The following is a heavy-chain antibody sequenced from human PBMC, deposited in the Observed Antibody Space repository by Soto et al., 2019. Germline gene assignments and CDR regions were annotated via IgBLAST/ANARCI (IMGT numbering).Heavy chain of an antibody. Sequence: EVQLVESGGGLVQPGGSLRLSCGASGFTFSSYWMSWVRQAPGKGLEWVAKIKQDGSEKYYVDSMKGRFTISRDNAKNSLYLKMNSLRADDTAVYYCARDPGRGSSWSNYFDYWGQGTLVTVSS. CDR3: ARDPGRGSSWSNYFDY. J-gene: IGHJ4*02. V-gene: IGHV3-7*05. CDR2: IKQDGSEK. CDR1: GFTFSSYW. D-gene: IGHD6-13*01.